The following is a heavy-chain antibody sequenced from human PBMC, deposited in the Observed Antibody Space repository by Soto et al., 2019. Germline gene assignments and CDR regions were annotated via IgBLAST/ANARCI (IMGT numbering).Heavy chain of an antibody. V-gene: IGHV3-30-3*01. CDR1: GFTFSSYA. CDR3: ARAVASSGYSYYFDY. D-gene: IGHD3-22*01. CDR2: ISYDGSNK. J-gene: IGHJ4*02. Sequence: GGSLRLSCAASGFTFSSYAMHWVRQAPGKGLEWVAVISYDGSNKYYADSVKGRFTISRDNSKNTLYLQMNSLRAEDTAVYYCARAVASSGYSYYFDYWGQGPLVTVSS.